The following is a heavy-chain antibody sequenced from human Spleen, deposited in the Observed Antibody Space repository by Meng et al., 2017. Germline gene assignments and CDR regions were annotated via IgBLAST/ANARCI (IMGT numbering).Heavy chain of an antibody. V-gene: IGHV4-34*01. J-gene: IGHJ4*02. CDR1: GGSFSAYY. CDR2: INHSGST. CDR3: RLAYCMGDCVDY. Sequence: QVQVQQWGAGLLKPSETLSLTCASYGGSFSAYYWSWIRQPPGKGLEWLGQINHSGSTNDNPSLKSRVTISIDTSRNQLSLKLSSVTAADTAVYYCRLAYCMGDCVDYWGQGTLVTVSS. D-gene: IGHD2-21*01.